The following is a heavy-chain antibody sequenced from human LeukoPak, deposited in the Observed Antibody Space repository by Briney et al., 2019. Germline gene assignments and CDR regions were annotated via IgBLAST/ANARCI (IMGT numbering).Heavy chain of an antibody. CDR3: AREGRYSSSWSSGRKFLLY. CDR1: GFTFSSYA. D-gene: IGHD6-13*01. CDR2: ISYDGSNK. J-gene: IGHJ4*02. V-gene: IGHV3-30-3*01. Sequence: GGSLRLSCAASGFTFSSYAMHWVRQAPGKGLEWVAAISYDGSNKYYADSVKGRFTISRDNSKNTLYLQMNSLRAEDTVVYYCAREGRYSSSWSSGRKFLLYWGQGTLVTVSS.